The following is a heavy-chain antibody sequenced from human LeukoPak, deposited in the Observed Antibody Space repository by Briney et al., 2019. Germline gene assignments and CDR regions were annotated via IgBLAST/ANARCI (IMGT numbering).Heavy chain of an antibody. CDR1: GGSISSGGYY. Sequence: PSQTLSLTCTVSGGSISSGGYYWSWLRQHPGKGLEWIGYIYYSGSTYYNPSLKSRVTISVDTSKNQFSLKLSSVTAADTAVYYCAREHSSSPHFDYWGQGTLVTVSS. CDR2: IYYSGST. CDR3: AREHSSSPHFDY. V-gene: IGHV4-31*03. D-gene: IGHD6-6*01. J-gene: IGHJ4*02.